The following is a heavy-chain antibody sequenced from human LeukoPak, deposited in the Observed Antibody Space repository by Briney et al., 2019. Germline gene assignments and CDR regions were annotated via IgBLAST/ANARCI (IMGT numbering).Heavy chain of an antibody. CDR3: AQGSGQYYDY. CDR1: GLTLSNVC. J-gene: IGHJ4*02. Sequence: GGSLRLSCAVSGLTLSNVCMNWVRQAPGKGLEWVGRIKSETAGGTTDFAAPVKGRFTISRDDSKNTLYLQMNSLTSEDTAVYYCAQGSGQYYDYWGQGTLVTVSS. CDR2: IKSETAGGTT. D-gene: IGHD3-22*01. V-gene: IGHV3-15*07.